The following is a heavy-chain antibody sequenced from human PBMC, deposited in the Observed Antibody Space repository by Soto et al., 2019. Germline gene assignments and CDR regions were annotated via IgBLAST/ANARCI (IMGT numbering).Heavy chain of an antibody. CDR1: GGSFSGYY. CDR3: ARERRRTERTNYGMDV. V-gene: IGHV4-34*01. CDR2: INHSGST. J-gene: IGHJ6*02. Sequence: SETLSLTCAVYGGSFSGYYWSCIRQPPGKGLEWIGEINHSGSTNYNPSLKSRVTISVDTSKNQFSLKLSSVTAADTAVYYCARERRRTERTNYGMDVWGQGTTVTVSS.